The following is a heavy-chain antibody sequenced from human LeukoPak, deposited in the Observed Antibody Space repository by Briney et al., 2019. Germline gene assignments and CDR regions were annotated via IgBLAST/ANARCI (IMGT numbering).Heavy chain of an antibody. D-gene: IGHD5-12*01. J-gene: IGHJ3*01. CDR2: VNWKTGNI. V-gene: IGHV3-9*01. CDR1: GITFDDYA. Sequence: PGGSLRLSCAASGITFDDYAMYWVRQAPGKGLECVSGVNWKTGNIGYADSVKDRFTTFRDYAKTSLYMQMNSLTTEDTALYYCTIRRFSGYDAAFDVWGQGTMVTVSS. CDR3: TIRRFSGYDAAFDV.